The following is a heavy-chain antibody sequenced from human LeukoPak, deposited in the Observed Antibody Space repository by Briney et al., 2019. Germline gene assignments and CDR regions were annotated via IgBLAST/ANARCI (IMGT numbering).Heavy chain of an antibody. CDR3: ARARVRQQLVSGFDY. CDR1: GYTFTSYY. D-gene: IGHD6-13*01. V-gene: IGHV1-46*01. CDR2: INPSGGST. J-gene: IGHJ4*02. Sequence: GASVNVSCKASGYTFTSYYMHWVRQAPGQGLEWMGIINPSGGSTSYAQKFQGRVTMTRDTSTSTVYMELSSLRSEDTAVYYCARARVRQQLVSGFDYWGQGTLVTVSS.